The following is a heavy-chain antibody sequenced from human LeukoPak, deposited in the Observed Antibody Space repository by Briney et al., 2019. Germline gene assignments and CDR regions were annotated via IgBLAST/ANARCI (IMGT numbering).Heavy chain of an antibody. V-gene: IGHV3-11*04. J-gene: IGHJ3*02. CDR1: GFTFSDYY. Sequence: PGGSLRLSCAASGFTFSDYYMNWIRQAPGTGLEWISYISSSGGTIYYADSVKGRFTISRDNAKNSLYLQMNSLRAEDTAVHYCAGYSSGWFGAFHIWGQGTMVTVSS. CDR2: ISSSGGTI. CDR3: AGYSSGWFGAFHI. D-gene: IGHD6-19*01.